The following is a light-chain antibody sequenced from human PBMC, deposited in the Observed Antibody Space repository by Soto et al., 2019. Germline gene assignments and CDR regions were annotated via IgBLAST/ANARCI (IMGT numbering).Light chain of an antibody. CDR1: QTVSNK. CDR2: GAS. Sequence: EVVLTQSPATLSSSPGERATLSCRASQTVSNKLAWYQHKPGQAPRRLIFGASIRATGIPDRFSGSGSGTDFTLTISGLEPEDFAVYYCQQYGSSPSTFGQGTKVDI. J-gene: IGKJ1*01. V-gene: IGKV3-20*01. CDR3: QQYGSSPST.